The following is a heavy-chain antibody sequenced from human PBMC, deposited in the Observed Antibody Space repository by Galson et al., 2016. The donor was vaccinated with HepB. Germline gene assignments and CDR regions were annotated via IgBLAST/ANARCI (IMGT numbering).Heavy chain of an antibody. CDR2: IRGSAQIYAT. D-gene: IGHD3-10*01. CDR3: TRECLAHGN. V-gene: IGHV3-73*01. CDR1: GFTFSDST. J-gene: IGHJ4*02. Sequence: SLRLSCAASGFTFSDSTIHWVRQASGKGLESIGRIRGSAQIYATTYAASVEGRFTISRDDPKRTAYLQGNSLKVEDTAVYYCTRECLAHGNWGQGTLVTVSS.